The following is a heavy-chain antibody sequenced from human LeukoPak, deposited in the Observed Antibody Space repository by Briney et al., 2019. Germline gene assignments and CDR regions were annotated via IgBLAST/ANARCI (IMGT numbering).Heavy chain of an antibody. CDR1: GFTFSSYS. V-gene: IGHV3-21*01. J-gene: IGHJ6*02. CDR3: ARDLVFLVLAPVRGMDV. D-gene: IGHD2-15*01. Sequence: GGSLRLSCAASGFTFSSYSMNWVRQAPGKGLEWVSSISSSSSYIYYADSVKGRFTISRDNAKNSLYLQMNSLRAEDTAVYYCARDLVFLVLAPVRGMDVWGQGTTVTVSS. CDR2: ISSSSSYI.